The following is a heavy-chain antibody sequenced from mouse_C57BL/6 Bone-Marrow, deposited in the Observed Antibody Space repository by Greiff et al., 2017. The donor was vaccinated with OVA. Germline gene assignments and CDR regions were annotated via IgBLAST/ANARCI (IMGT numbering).Heavy chain of an antibody. CDR1: GFNIKDDY. D-gene: IGHD2-5*01. J-gene: IGHJ3*01. Sequence: VQLKESGAELVRPGASVKLSCTASGFNIKDDYMHWVKQRPEQGLEWIGWIDPENGDTEYASKFQGKATITADTSSNTAYLQLSSLTSEDTAVYYCTYYSNYEAWFAYWGQGTLVTVSA. CDR2: IDPENGDT. V-gene: IGHV14-4*01. CDR3: TYYSNYEAWFAY.